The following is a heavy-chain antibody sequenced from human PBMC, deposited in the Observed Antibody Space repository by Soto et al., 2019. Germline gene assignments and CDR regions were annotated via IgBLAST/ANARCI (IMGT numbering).Heavy chain of an antibody. CDR1: GGSISSRSYS. CDR2: IYYSGST. Sequence: SETLSLTCTVSGGSISSRSYSWGWIRQPPGKGLEWIGGIYYSGSTYYNPSLKGGVTISVDTSKNQFSRKLSSVTAADTAVYYCARRGAARWLDYWGQGTLVTVSS. CDR3: ARRGAARWLDY. V-gene: IGHV4-39*01. J-gene: IGHJ4*02. D-gene: IGHD6-6*01.